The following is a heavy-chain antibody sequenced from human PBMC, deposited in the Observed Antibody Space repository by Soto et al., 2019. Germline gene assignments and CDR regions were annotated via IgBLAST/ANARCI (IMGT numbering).Heavy chain of an antibody. V-gene: IGHV4-31*03. J-gene: IGHJ6*02. CDR1: GGSILNGGHY. CDR2: IFFSGNT. D-gene: IGHD1-26*01. CDR3: ARDKSGSYYSASVGTYYYGMDV. Sequence: SETLSLTCTVSGGSILNGGHYWTWIRQHPGKGLEWIGKIFFSGNTHYNPALKSRLTFSVDTAKNQFSLRLTSVTAADTAVYYCARDKSGSYYSASVGTYYYGMDVWGQGTTVTVSS.